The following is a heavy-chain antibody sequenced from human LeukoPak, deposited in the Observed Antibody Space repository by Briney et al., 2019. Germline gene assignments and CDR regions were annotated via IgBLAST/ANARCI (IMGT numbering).Heavy chain of an antibody. Sequence: GGSLRLSCAASGFTFSNYAMNWVRQAPGKGLEWVSTISGSGSSTYYADSVKGHFTISRDNSKNTLYLQMNSLRAEDTAVYYCAKGGAYYYDNSGYFDFWGQGTLVSVSS. J-gene: IGHJ5*01. V-gene: IGHV3-23*01. CDR1: GFTFSNYA. CDR2: ISGSGSST. D-gene: IGHD3-22*01. CDR3: AKGGAYYYDNSGYFDF.